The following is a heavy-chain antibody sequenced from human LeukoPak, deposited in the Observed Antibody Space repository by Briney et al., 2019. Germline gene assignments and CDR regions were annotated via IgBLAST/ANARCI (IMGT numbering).Heavy chain of an antibody. V-gene: IGHV3-53*04. CDR2: IYRGGST. CDR1: GFTVSSNY. J-gene: IGHJ4*02. Sequence: GGSLRLSCAASGFTVSSNYMSWVRQAPGKGLEWVSVIYRGGSTYYADSVKGRLTISRHNSKNTLYLQMNSLRAEDTAMYYCARESGLLGDYWGQGTLVTVSS. CDR3: ARESGLLGDY. D-gene: IGHD3-22*01.